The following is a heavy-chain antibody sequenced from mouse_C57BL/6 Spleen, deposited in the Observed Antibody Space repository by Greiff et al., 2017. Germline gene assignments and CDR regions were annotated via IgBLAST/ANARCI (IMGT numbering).Heavy chain of an antibody. V-gene: IGHV5-17*01. D-gene: IGHD2-1*01. Sequence: EVKLMESGGGLVKPGGSLKLSCAASGFTFSDYGMHWVRQAPEKGLEWVAYISSGSSTIYYADTVKGRFTISRDNAKNTLFLQMTSLRSEDTAMYYCARLSYGKGFAYWGQGTLVTVSA. J-gene: IGHJ3*01. CDR1: GFTFSDYG. CDR3: ARLSYGKGFAY. CDR2: ISSGSSTI.